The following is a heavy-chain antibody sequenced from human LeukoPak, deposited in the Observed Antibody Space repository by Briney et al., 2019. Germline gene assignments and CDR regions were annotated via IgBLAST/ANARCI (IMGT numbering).Heavy chain of an antibody. J-gene: IGHJ4*02. D-gene: IGHD6-19*01. CDR1: GYTFTGYY. CDR3: ARVADSSGLDY. Sequence: ASVKVSCKASGYTFTGYYMHWVRQAPGQGLEWMGWISAYNGNTNYAQKLQGRVTVTTDTSTSTAHMELRSLRSDDTALYYCARVADSSGLDYWGQGTLVTVSS. V-gene: IGHV1-18*04. CDR2: ISAYNGNT.